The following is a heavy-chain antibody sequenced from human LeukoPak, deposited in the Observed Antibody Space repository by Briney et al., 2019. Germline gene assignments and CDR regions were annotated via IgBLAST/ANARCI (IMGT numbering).Heavy chain of an antibody. CDR2: IFHSGST. CDR1: GGSVSSSNW. V-gene: IGHV4-4*02. Sequence: SETLSLTCAVSGGSVSSSNWWSWVRPPPGKGLEWIGEIFHSGSTNYNPSLKSRVTISVDKSKNQFSLYLTSVTAADTAVYFCARAYSGRSCYDYWGQGTLVTVSS. D-gene: IGHD2-15*01. CDR3: ARAYSGRSCYDY. J-gene: IGHJ4*02.